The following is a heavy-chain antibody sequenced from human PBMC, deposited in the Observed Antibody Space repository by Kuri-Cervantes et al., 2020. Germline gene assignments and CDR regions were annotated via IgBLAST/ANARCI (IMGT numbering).Heavy chain of an antibody. CDR1: GFTFSSYS. V-gene: IGHV3-66*01. J-gene: IGHJ6*02. CDR2: IYSGGST. CDR3: ARDGVAVAGTPLYYYYGMDV. D-gene: IGHD6-19*01. Sequence: GESLKISCAASGFTFSSYSMSWVRQAPGKGLEWVSVIYSGGSTYYADSVKGRFTISRDNSKNTLYLQMNSLRAEDTAVYYCARDGVAVAGTPLYYYYGMDVWGQGTTVTVSS.